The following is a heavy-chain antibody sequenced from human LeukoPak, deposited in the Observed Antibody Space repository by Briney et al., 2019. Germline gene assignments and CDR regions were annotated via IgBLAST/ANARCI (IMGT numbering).Heavy chain of an antibody. CDR3: ASLYYYDSSGYYPY. CDR1: GGSISRYY. J-gene: IGHJ4*02. V-gene: IGHV4-59*08. Sequence: PSETLSLTCTVSGGSISRYYWSWIRQPPGKGLEWIGYIYYSGSTNYNPSLKSRVTISVDTSKSQFSLKLSSVTAADTAVYYCASLYYYDSSGYYPYWGQGTLVTVSS. CDR2: IYYSGST. D-gene: IGHD3-22*01.